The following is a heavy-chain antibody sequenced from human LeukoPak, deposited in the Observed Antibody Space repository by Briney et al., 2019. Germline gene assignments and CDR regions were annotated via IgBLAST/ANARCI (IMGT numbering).Heavy chain of an antibody. CDR3: AKDQYGDYYLFDY. CDR1: GLTFSVYA. D-gene: IGHD4-17*01. J-gene: IGHJ4*02. Sequence: GGSLRLSCAGSGLTFSVYALSWVRQAPDKGLEWVSAISASGDRTFYADSVKGRFTISRDNSKNTLYLQMNSLRAEDTAVYYCAKDQYGDYYLFDYWGQGTLVTVSS. CDR2: ISASGDRT. V-gene: IGHV3-23*01.